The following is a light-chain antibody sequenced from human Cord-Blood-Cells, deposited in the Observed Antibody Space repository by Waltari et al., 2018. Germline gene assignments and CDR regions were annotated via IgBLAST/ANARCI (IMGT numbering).Light chain of an antibody. CDR3: QQRSNWPRT. CDR1: QSVSSY. CDR2: DAS. J-gene: IGKJ1*01. V-gene: IGKV3-11*01. Sequence: EIVLTQSPATLSLSPGERATLSCRASQSVSSYLAWYQQKPGQAPRLLLYDASNRVTGIPARFSGSGSGTDFTLTISSLEPEDFAVYYCQQRSNWPRTFGQGTKVEIK.